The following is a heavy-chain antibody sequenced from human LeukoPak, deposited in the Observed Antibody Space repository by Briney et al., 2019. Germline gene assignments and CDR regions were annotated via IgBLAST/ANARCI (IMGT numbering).Heavy chain of an antibody. V-gene: IGHV1-2*02. J-gene: IGHJ4*02. Sequence: GASVKVSCKASGYTFTGYYMHWVRQAPGQGLEWMGWINPNSGGTNYAQKFQGRVTMTRDTSISTAYMELSRLRSDDTAVYYCARDRFAYCSSTSCYFSYWGQGTLVTVSS. CDR3: ARDRFAYCSSTSCYFSY. D-gene: IGHD2-2*01. CDR2: INPNSGGT. CDR1: GYTFTGYY.